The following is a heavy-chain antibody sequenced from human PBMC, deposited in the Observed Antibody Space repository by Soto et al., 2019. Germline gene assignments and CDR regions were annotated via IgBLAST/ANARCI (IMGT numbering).Heavy chain of an antibody. Sequence: WGSLRLSCAASGFTFSSYAMGWVRQAPGKGLEWVSAISGSGGSTYYADSVKGRFTISRDNSKNTLYLQMNSLRAEDTAVYYCAKGRAYSSFYNYYGMDVWCQGTTVTVSS. J-gene: IGHJ6*02. V-gene: IGHV3-23*01. D-gene: IGHD6-6*01. CDR1: GFTFSSYA. CDR2: ISGSGGST. CDR3: AKGRAYSSFYNYYGMDV.